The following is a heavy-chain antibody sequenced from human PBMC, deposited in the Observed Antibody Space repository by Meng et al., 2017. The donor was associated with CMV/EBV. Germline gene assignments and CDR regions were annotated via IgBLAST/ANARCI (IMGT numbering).Heavy chain of an antibody. D-gene: IGHD3/OR15-3a*01. CDR2: ISVSGGST. CDR3: AKQDSGGFDP. J-gene: IGHJ5*02. CDR1: GFTFSSYA. Sequence: GGSLRLSCAASGFTFSSYAVSWVRQAPGKGLEWVSAISVSGGSTYYADSVKGRFTISRDNSKNTLYLQMNSLKAEDTAVYCWAKQDSGGFDPWGQGTLVTVSS. V-gene: IGHV3-23*01.